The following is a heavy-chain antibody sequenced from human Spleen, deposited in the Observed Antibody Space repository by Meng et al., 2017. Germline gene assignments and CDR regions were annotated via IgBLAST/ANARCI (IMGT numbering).Heavy chain of an antibody. CDR3: ASNDLGARRGFGY. V-gene: IGHV4-4*02. J-gene: IGHJ4*02. Sequence: VTLPEAGPRVVKPCGPLYHPVAVSGCSISSSNWLSWARQPPGKGLEWIGEIYHSGSTNYNPSLKRRVTISVDKSKNQFSLKLSSVTAADTAVYYCASNDLGARRGFGYWGQGTLVTVSS. CDR1: GCSISSSNW. CDR2: IYHSGST. D-gene: IGHD1-26*01.